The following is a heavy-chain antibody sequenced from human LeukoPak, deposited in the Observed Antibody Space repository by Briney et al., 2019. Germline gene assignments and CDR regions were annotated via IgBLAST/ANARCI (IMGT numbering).Heavy chain of an antibody. CDR3: ARGPTTVTMYYFDY. J-gene: IGHJ4*02. V-gene: IGHV4-34*01. CDR2: INHSGST. D-gene: IGHD4-17*01. CDR1: GGSFSGYY. Sequence: SETLSLTCAVYGGSFSGYYWSWIRQPPGKGLEWVGEINHSGSTNYNPSLKSRVTMSVDTSKNQFSLMLSSVTAADTAVYYCARGPTTVTMYYFDYWGQGTLVTVSS.